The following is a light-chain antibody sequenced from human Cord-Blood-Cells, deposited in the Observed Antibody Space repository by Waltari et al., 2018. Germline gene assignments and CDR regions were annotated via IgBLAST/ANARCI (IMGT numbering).Light chain of an antibody. CDR2: DVS. CDR3: SSYTSSSTWV. V-gene: IGLV2-14*01. J-gene: IGLJ3*02. Sequence: QSALTQPASVSGSPGQSITISCTGTSSDVGGYNYVSWYQQHPGKAPKLLIYDVSNRPSGVSNRFPGSKSGYTASLTISGLQAADEAYYYCSSYTSSSTWVFGGGTKLTVL. CDR1: SSDVGGYNY.